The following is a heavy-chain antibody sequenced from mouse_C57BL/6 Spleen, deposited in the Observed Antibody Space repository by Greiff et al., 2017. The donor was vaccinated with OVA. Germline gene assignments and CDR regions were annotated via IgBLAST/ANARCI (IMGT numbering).Heavy chain of an antibody. CDR2: IDPSDSET. CDR3: ARRSRDYGSSYGYLDD. D-gene: IGHD1-1*01. V-gene: IGHV1-52*01. CDR1: GYTFTSYW. Sequence: QVQLQQPGAELVRPGSSVKLSCKASGYTFTSYWMHWVKQRPIQGLEWIGNIDPSDSETHYNQTFKDKATLTVDTSSSTAYMQLSSLTSEDSAVYDCARRSRDYGSSYGYLDDWGQGTTLTVSS. J-gene: IGHJ2*01.